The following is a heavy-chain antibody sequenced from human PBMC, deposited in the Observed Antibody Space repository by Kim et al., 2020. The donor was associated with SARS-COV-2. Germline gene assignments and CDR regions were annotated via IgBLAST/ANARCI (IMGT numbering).Heavy chain of an antibody. Sequence: ASVKVSCKASGYTFISYAMHWVRQAPGQRLEWMGWINTGSGDTKFSQKFQGRVTITRDTSASTAYMELSSLRSEDTAVYYCARGLAVAGMWIYFDYWGQGTLVTVSS. CDR3: ARGLAVAGMWIYFDY. CDR1: GYTFISYA. J-gene: IGHJ4*02. D-gene: IGHD6-19*01. V-gene: IGHV1-3*04. CDR2: INTGSGDT.